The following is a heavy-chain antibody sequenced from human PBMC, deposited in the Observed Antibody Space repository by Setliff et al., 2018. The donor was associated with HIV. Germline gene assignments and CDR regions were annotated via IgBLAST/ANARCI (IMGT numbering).Heavy chain of an antibody. J-gene: IGHJ5*02. CDR2: FMYTDIHYVNYLN. V-gene: IGHV4-30-4*01. D-gene: IGHD3-22*01. CDR1: GASFVGDNH. CDR3: ASRVYYYDSSGYLREEWFDP. Sequence: TSETLSLTCAVSGASFVGDNHWSWIRQTPERGLEWIAYFMYTDIHYVNYLNYRNPSLTSRLSISVDKSKNQISLTLSSVTAADAAVYYCASRVYYYDSSGYLREEWFDPWGQGTLVTVSS.